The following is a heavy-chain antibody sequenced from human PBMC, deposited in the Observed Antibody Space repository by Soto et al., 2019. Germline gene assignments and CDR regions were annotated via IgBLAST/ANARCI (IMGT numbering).Heavy chain of an antibody. CDR3: APSGFDY. Sequence: EVQLLQSGGGLVQPGGSLRLSCAASGFTFTSYALTWVRQAPGKGLAWVSIISGSGDITNYADTVKGRFTISRDNSKNTVYLQMNSLRAEDTAVYYCAPSGFDYWGQGTLVTVSS. V-gene: IGHV3-23*01. D-gene: IGHD1-26*01. CDR1: GFTFTSYA. CDR2: ISGSGDIT. J-gene: IGHJ4*02.